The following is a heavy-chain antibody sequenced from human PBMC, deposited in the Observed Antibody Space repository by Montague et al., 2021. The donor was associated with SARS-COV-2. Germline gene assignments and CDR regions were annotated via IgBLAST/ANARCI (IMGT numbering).Heavy chain of an antibody. V-gene: IGHV4-4*02. CDR2: VYRTGGT. CDR3: ARTGAYDHFDY. D-gene: IGHD5-12*01. CDR1: GGSVNSTNW. J-gene: IGHJ4*02. Sequence: SETLSLTCTVSGGSVNSTNWGSWVRQPPGKGLEWIAEVYRTGGTMFNPSFRSRVTLSIDRSKNLFSLNLNSVTVADTAVYYCARTGAYDHFDYWGPGTLVIVSS.